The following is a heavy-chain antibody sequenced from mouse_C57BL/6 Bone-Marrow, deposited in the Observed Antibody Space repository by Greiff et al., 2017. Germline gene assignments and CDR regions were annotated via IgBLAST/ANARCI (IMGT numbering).Heavy chain of an antibody. V-gene: IGHV1-85*01. CDR1: GYTFTSYD. Sequence: QVHVKQSGPELVKPGASVKLSCKASGYTFTSYDINWVKQRPGQGLEWIGWIYPRDGSTKYNEKFKGKATLTVDTSSSTAYMELHSLTSEDSAVYFCARGGFYYGSSYVFDYWGQGTTLTVSS. D-gene: IGHD1-1*01. CDR3: ARGGFYYGSSYVFDY. J-gene: IGHJ2*01. CDR2: IYPRDGST.